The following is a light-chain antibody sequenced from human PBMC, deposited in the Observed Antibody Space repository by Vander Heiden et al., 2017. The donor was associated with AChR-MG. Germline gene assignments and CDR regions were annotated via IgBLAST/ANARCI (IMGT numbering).Light chain of an antibody. J-gene: IGKJ1*01. CDR3: LQYYSYPRA. CDR1: LDINKY. Sequence: AVRMTQSPSSISASTGDRVTITCRASLDINKYLAWYQQKPGKAPEFLIYAASTLKSGVPSRFSGSGSGTDFTLTITDLQSEDFATYYCLQYYSYPRAFGQGTKVEIK. CDR2: AAS. V-gene: IGKV1-8*01.